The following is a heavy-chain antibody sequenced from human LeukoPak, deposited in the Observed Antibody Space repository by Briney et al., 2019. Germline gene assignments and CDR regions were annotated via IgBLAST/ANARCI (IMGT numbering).Heavy chain of an antibody. J-gene: IGHJ4*02. V-gene: IGHV3-23*01. Sequence: GGSLRLSCAASGFTFSSYGMHWVRQAPGKGLEWVSAISGSGGSTYYADSVKGRFTISRDNSKNTLYLQMNSLRAEDTAVYYCAKGDTTWELPHDCWGLGTLVTVSS. CDR3: AKGDTTWELPHDC. D-gene: IGHD1-26*01. CDR2: ISGSGGST. CDR1: GFTFSSYG.